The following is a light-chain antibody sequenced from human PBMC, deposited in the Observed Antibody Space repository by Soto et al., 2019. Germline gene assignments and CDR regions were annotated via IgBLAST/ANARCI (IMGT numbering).Light chain of an antibody. Sequence: QSVLTQSPSASGTPGQRVTISCYGSSSNIGSYPVYWYQQLPGTAPKLLINSDDQRPSGVPDRFSASKSGTSASLAISGPRSEDEADYYCAAWDASLSGHVFGAGTKVTVL. CDR3: AAWDASLSGHV. CDR2: SDD. V-gene: IGLV1-47*02. J-gene: IGLJ1*01. CDR1: SSNIGSYP.